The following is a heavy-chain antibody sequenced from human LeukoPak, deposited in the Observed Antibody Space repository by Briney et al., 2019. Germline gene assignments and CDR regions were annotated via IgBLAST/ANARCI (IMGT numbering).Heavy chain of an antibody. V-gene: IGHV3-74*01. CDR1: GFSFRSYW. Sequence: GGSLRLSCGASGFSFRSYWMHWVRQAPGKGLVWVSRINNDGSTTADADSVKGRFTITRDNAKNTLYLQMNSLRAEDTAVYYCARDDYSQFGLNPWGQGTLVTVSS. D-gene: IGHD4-11*01. CDR3: ARDDYSQFGLNP. CDR2: INNDGSTT. J-gene: IGHJ5*02.